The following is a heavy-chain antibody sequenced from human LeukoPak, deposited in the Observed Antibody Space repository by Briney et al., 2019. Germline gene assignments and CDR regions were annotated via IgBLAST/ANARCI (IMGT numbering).Heavy chain of an antibody. CDR2: IYTSGST. V-gene: IGHV4-61*02. J-gene: IGHJ4*02. CDR1: GGSISSGSYY. Sequence: PSESLSLTCTVSGGSISSGSYYWSWIRQPAGKGLEWIGRIYTSGSTNYNPSLKSRVTISVDTSKNQFSLKLSSVTAADTAVYYCARQYCSSTSCYSDYWGQGTLVTVSS. CDR3: ARQYCSSTSCYSDY. D-gene: IGHD2-2*01.